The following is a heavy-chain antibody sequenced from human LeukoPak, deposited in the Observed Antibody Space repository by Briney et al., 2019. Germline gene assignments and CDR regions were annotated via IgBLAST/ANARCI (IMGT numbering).Heavy chain of an antibody. CDR1: GGSFSGYY. J-gene: IGHJ4*02. CDR3: ARDGPTYYDYGWGSYRYPFDY. V-gene: IGHV4-34*01. Sequence: SETLSLTCAVYGGSFSGYYWSWIRQPPGKGLEWIGEINHSGSTNYNPSLKSRVTISVDTSKNQFSLKLSSVTAADTAVYYRARDGPTYYDYGWGSYRYPFDYWGQGTLVTVSS. CDR2: INHSGST. D-gene: IGHD3-16*02.